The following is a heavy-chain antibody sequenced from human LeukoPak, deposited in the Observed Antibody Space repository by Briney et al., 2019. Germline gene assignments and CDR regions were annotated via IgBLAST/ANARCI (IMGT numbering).Heavy chain of an antibody. Sequence: ASETLSLTCAVSGGSISSGSYYWSWIRQPAGKGLEWIGRIYTSGSTNYNPSLRRRATTSVDTSKKQFFLKLSSVTAAAPAYYSCASTGYYGVAEYFQHWGQGTLVTVSS. CDR1: GGSISSGSYY. D-gene: IGHD3-10*01. V-gene: IGHV4-61*02. CDR3: ASTGYYGVAEYFQH. J-gene: IGHJ1*01. CDR2: IYTSGST.